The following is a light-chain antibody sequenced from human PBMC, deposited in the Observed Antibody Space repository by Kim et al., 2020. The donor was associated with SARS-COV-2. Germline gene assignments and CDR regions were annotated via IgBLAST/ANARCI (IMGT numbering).Light chain of an antibody. CDR2: GNS. Sequence: GPRVTSSCTGSSSNSGAGYDVPWYQQLPGTAPKLLIYGNSNRPSGVPDRFSGSKSGTSASLAITGLQAEDEADYYCQSYDSSLRGVFGGGTQLTVL. CDR3: QSYDSSLRGV. J-gene: IGLJ3*02. CDR1: SSNSGAGYD. V-gene: IGLV1-40*01.